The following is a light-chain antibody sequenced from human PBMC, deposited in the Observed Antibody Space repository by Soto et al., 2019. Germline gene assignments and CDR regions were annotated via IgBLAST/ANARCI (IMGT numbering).Light chain of an antibody. CDR2: DVS. J-gene: IGLJ2*01. Sequence: QSVLTQPASVSGSPGQSITISCTGTSSDVGGYNYVSWYQPHPGKAPKLMIYDVSNRPSGVSNRFSGSKSGNTASLTISGLQAEDEADYYCSSYTSSSTRVVFGGGTKLTVL. CDR1: SSDVGGYNY. V-gene: IGLV2-14*01. CDR3: SSYTSSSTRVV.